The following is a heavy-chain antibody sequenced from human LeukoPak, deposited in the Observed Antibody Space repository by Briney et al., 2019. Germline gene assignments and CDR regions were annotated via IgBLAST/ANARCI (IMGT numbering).Heavy chain of an antibody. D-gene: IGHD5-18*01. CDR1: GYTFTNYG. V-gene: IGHV1-18*01. J-gene: IGHJ4*02. CDR3: ARDRGDTAMTYYFDY. CDR2: ISTYNGNT. Sequence: GASVTVFCKASGYTFTNYGISWVRQAPGQGLEWMGWISTYNGNTNYAQKLQGRVTMTTDTSTSTAYMELRSLRSDDTAVYYCARDRGDTAMTYYFDYWGQGTLVTVSS.